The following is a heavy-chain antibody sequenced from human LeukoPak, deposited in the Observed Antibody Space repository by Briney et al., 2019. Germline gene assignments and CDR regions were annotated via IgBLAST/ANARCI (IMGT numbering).Heavy chain of an antibody. D-gene: IGHD5-18*01. CDR2: ISWNSGSI. J-gene: IGHJ4*02. CDR1: GFTFDDYA. V-gene: IGHV3-9*01. CDR3: SKDLRGYSYGYPDY. Sequence: PGRSLRLSCAASGFTFDDYAMHWVRQAPGKGLEWVSGISWNSGSIGYADSVKGRFTISRDNAKNSLYPQMNSLRPEDTALYYCSKDLRGYSYGYPDYWGQGTLVTVSS.